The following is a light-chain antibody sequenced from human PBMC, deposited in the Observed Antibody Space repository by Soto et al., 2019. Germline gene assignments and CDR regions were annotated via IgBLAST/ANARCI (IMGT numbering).Light chain of an antibody. Sequence: EIVMTQSPATLSVSPGERATLSCRASQSISSKLAWYQQKPGQAPRLLIYGASTRATGIPARFSGSGSGTEFTLTISSLQSEDFAVYYCQQYNNWTPITFGQGTRLEIK. J-gene: IGKJ5*01. V-gene: IGKV3-15*01. CDR3: QQYNNWTPIT. CDR1: QSISSK. CDR2: GAS.